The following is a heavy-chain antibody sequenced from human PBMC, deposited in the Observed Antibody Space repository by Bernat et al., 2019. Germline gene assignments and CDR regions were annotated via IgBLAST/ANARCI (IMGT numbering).Heavy chain of an antibody. CDR3: ASKRWSRFDY. D-gene: IGHD6-13*01. Sequence: EVQLVESGGGLVQGGGSLRLSCAASAFSFRSFWMSWVRQAPGKGLEWVANIKQDGSEDYYVDSVRGRFTISRDNAKNSLDLQMNSLRAEDTAVYYWASKRWSRFDYWGQGTLVTVSS. J-gene: IGHJ4*02. V-gene: IGHV3-7*03. CDR1: AFSFRSFW. CDR2: IKQDGSED.